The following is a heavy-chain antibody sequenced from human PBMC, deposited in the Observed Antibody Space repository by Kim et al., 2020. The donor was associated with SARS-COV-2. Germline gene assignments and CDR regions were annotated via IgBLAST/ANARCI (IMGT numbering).Heavy chain of an antibody. CDR1: GGSISSSSYY. CDR3: ARGVKGYSGLQPSYWYFDL. J-gene: IGHJ2*01. D-gene: IGHD5-12*01. CDR2: IYYSGST. Sequence: SETLSLTCTVSGGSISSSSYYWGWIRQPPGKGLEWIGSIYYSGSTYYNPSLKSRVTISVDTSKNQFSLKLSSVTAADTAVYYCARGVKGYSGLQPSYWYFDLWGRGTLVTVSS. V-gene: IGHV4-39*01.